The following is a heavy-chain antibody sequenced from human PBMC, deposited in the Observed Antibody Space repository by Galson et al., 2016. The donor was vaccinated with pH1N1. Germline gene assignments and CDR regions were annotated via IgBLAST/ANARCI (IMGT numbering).Heavy chain of an antibody. V-gene: IGHV1-2*02. CDR3: ARGLSMLLGVCSGGSCHPFDY. J-gene: IGHJ4*02. CDR1: GYTFTGFS. D-gene: IGHD2-15*01. CDR2: ISPNSGDT. Sequence: SVKVSCKASGYTFTGFSIHWVRQAPGQGLEWMGWISPNSGDTHYAQKFQGRVTITADTSINTAYMDLSSLTSGYTAVNYCARGLSMLLGVCSGGSCHPFDYWGQGTLVTVSS.